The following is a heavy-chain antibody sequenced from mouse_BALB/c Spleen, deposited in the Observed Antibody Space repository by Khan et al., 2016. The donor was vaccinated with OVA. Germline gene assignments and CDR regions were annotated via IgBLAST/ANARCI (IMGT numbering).Heavy chain of an antibody. J-gene: IGHJ4*01. CDR3: ARQPYYHYNIMDY. CDR2: IWSDGST. D-gene: IGHD2-10*01. CDR1: GFSFTNYG. V-gene: IGHV2-6-1*01. Sequence: QVQLKQSGPGLVAPSQSLSITCTISGFSFTNYGVHWVRQPPGKGLEWLVVIWSDGSTTYNSALKSRLTVTTDNSNSHVFLEMNSLQTDDTAMDFCARQPYYHYNIMDYWGQGTSVTVSS.